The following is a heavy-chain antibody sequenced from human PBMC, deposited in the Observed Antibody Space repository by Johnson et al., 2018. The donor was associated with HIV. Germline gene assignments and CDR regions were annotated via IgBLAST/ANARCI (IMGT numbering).Heavy chain of an antibody. CDR3: AKESGIAAALDAFDI. J-gene: IGHJ3*02. V-gene: IGHV3-66*01. Sequence: VQLVESGGGLVQPGGSLRLSCAASGFTFSSNYMSWVRQAPGKGLEWVSVIYSGGSTYYADSVKGRFSISRDNSKNTLYLQMNSLRAEDTAVYYCAKESGIAAALDAFDIWGQGTMVTVSS. D-gene: IGHD6-13*01. CDR1: GFTFSSNY. CDR2: IYSGGST.